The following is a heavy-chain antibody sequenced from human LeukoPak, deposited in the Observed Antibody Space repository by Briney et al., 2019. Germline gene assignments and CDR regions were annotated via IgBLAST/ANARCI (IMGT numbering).Heavy chain of an antibody. CDR3: ARKYSSGLSDY. Sequence: QPGRSLRLSCAASGFTFSSYGMHWVRQAPGKGLEWVAVIWYDGSNKYYADSVKGRFTISRDNSKNTLYLQMNSLRAEDTAVYYCARKYSSGLSDYWGQGTLVTVSS. CDR1: GFTFSSYG. D-gene: IGHD6-19*01. CDR2: IWYDGSNK. V-gene: IGHV3-33*01. J-gene: IGHJ4*02.